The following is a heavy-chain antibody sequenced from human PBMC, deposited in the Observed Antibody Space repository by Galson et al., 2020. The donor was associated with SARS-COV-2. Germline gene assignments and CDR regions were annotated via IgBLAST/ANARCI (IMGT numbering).Heavy chain of an antibody. CDR1: GYTFTAYY. J-gene: IGHJ4*02. CDR2: INPNTGGT. V-gene: IGHV1-2*02. Sequence: ASVKVSCKASGYTFTAYYIHWVRQAPGQGLEWLGWINPNTGGTHHPQKFPGRVTTTTDTSFHTAYLDMSRLRYDDTAVYYCARVRRFGEFEVWGQGTLVTVSS. D-gene: IGHD3-10*01. CDR3: ARVRRFGEFEV.